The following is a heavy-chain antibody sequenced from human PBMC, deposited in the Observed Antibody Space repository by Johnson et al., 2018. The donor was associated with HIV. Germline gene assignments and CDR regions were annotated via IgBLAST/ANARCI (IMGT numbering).Heavy chain of an antibody. CDR3: ARPWGGSSSDAFDI. V-gene: IGHV3-15*01. D-gene: IGHD1-26*01. J-gene: IGHJ3*02. Sequence: VQLVESGGGLVKPGGSLRLSCAASGFTFSNAWMSWVRQAPGKGLEWVGRIKSKTDGGTTDYAAPVKGRFTISRDNSKNTLYLQMNSLRAEDTAVYYCARPWGGSSSDAFDIWGQGTMVTVSS. CDR1: GFTFSNAW. CDR2: IKSKTDGGTT.